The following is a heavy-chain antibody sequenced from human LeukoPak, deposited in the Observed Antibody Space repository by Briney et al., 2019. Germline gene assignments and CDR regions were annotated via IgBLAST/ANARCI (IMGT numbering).Heavy chain of an antibody. D-gene: IGHD3-10*01. J-gene: IGHJ4*02. V-gene: IGHV3-30*04. Sequence: GGSLRLSCAASGFTFSSYAMHWVRQAPGKGLEWVAVMWYDGSNKYYAESVKGRFTISRDDPKKTLYLQMDSLRDEDTAVYYCAGDERSKYLDLWGQGTLVIVSS. CDR2: MWYDGSNK. CDR1: GFTFSSYA. CDR3: AGDERSKYLDL.